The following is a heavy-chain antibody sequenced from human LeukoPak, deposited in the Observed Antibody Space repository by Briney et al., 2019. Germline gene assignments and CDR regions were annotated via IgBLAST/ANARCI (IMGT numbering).Heavy chain of an antibody. CDR2: ISYDGSNK. CDR1: GLTFSSSE. CDR3: AKDNTALMVRGALDY. D-gene: IGHD3-10*01. Sequence: QPGGSLRLSCAASGLTFSSSEMNWVRQAPGKGLEWVAVISYDGSNKYYADSVKGRFTISRDNSKNTLYLQMNSLRAEDTAVYYCAKDNTALMVRGALDYWGQGTLVTVSS. J-gene: IGHJ4*02. V-gene: IGHV3-30*18.